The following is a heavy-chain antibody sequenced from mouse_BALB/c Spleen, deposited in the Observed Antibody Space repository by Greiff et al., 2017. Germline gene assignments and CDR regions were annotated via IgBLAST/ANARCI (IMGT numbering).Heavy chain of an antibody. Sequence: EVKLVESGGGLVKPGGSLKLSCAASGFTFSSYAMSWVRQTPEKRLEWVASISSGGSTYYPDSVKGRFTISRDNARNILYLQMSSLRSEDTAMYYCARDGSSPYWYFDVWGAGTTVTVSS. V-gene: IGHV5-6-5*01. CDR3: ARDGSSPYWYFDV. CDR1: GFTFSSYA. D-gene: IGHD1-1*01. J-gene: IGHJ1*01. CDR2: ISSGGST.